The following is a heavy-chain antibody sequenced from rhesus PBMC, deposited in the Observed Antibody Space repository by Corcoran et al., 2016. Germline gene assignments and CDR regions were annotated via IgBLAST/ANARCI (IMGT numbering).Heavy chain of an antibody. J-gene: IGHJ4*01. D-gene: IGHD4-29*01. CDR3: ATDAGRWFFDY. Sequence: EVQLVQSGAEVKKPGASVKISCKASGYTFTDYYLHWVRQAPGKGLEWMGRVDPEDGEALHAQKFQDRVTITADTSTDTAYMVLISLRSEDTAVYYCATDAGRWFFDYWGQGVLVTVSS. V-gene: IGHV1-111*02. CDR2: VDPEDGEA. CDR1: GYTFTDYY.